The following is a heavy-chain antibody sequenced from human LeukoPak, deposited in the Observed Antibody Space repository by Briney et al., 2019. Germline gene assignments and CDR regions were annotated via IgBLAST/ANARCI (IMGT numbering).Heavy chain of an antibody. D-gene: IGHD3-3*01. Sequence: PSETLSLTCTVSVGSISSYYWSWIRQPPGKGLEWIGYIYYSGSTKYNPSLKSRVNISVETSKNQFSLKLSSVTAADTAVYYCARFLAADWFDPWGQGTLVTVSS. V-gene: IGHV4-59*01. J-gene: IGHJ5*02. CDR2: IYYSGST. CDR3: ARFLAADWFDP. CDR1: VGSISSYY.